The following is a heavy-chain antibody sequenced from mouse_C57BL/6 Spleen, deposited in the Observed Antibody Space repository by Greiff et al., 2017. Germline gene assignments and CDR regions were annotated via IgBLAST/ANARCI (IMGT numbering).Heavy chain of an antibody. Sequence: EVHLVESGGGLVQPGGSMKLSCVASGFTFSNYWMNWVRQSPEKGLEWVAQIRLKSDNYATHYAESVKGRFTISRDDSNSSVYLPMLNLRAEDTGIYYCTEKYYGSSSCDDWGQGTTLTVSS. CDR3: TEKYYGSSSCDD. V-gene: IGHV6-3*01. D-gene: IGHD1-1*01. J-gene: IGHJ2*01. CDR1: GFTFSNYW. CDR2: IRLKSDNYAT.